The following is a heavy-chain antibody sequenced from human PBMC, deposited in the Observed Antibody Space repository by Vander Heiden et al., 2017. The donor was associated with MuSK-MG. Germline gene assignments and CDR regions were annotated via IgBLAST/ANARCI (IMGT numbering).Heavy chain of an antibody. CDR3: ARLNTHGGTMWGAGALDI. V-gene: IGHV1-2*02. Sequence: QVQLVQSGAEVKKPGASVKVSCRASGDTFTDYYIHWVRLAPGQGLEWMGWINPNSGGTNSAQKFQGRVTMTRDTSISAVFMEVRRLRSDDSAIYFCARLNTHGGTMWGAGALDIWGQGTRVTVSS. D-gene: IGHD1-26*01. CDR2: INPNSGGT. CDR1: GDTFTDYY. J-gene: IGHJ3*02.